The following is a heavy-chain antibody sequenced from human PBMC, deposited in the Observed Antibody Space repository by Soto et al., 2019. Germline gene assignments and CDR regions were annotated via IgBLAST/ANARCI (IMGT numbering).Heavy chain of an antibody. J-gene: IGHJ6*02. CDR1: GYTFTSYG. CDR2: ISAYNGNT. V-gene: IGHV1-18*01. Sequence: ASVKVSCEASGYTFTSYGISWVRQAPGQGLEWMGWISAYNGNTNYAQKLQGRVTMTTDTSTSTAYMELRSLRSDDTAVYYCATERYYYYYGMDVWGQGTTVTVSS. CDR3: ATERYYYYYGMDV.